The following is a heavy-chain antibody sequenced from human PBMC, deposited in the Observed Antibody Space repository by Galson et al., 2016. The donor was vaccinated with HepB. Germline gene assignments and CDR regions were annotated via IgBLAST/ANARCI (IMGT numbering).Heavy chain of an antibody. D-gene: IGHD1-26*01. CDR3: ARVGAGVIDTYPFSAVDV. Sequence: QSGAEVKKPGESLKISCKGAEYRFTNYWIGWVRQMPGKGLEWMGIIYPGDSKTRYSPSSEGQVTISVDTSITTAYLQWSTLKASDSAIYYCARVGAGVIDTYPFSAVDVWGQGTTVTVSS. V-gene: IGHV5-51*01. J-gene: IGHJ6*02. CDR2: IYPGDSKT. CDR1: EYRFTNYW.